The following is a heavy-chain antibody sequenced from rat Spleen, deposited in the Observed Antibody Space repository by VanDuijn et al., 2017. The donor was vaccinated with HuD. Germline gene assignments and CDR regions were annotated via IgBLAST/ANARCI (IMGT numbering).Heavy chain of an antibody. J-gene: IGHJ4*01. V-gene: IGHV5-29*01. CDR2: ISYGDSSGHSST. CDR1: GFTFSDYG. Sequence: EVQLVESGGGLVRPGRSLKLSCAASGFTFSDYGMAWVRQAPTKGLEWVATISYGDSSGHSSTYYRDTGKGRFTISRGNAKSTLYLQMDSLRSEDTASYYCTTALYVMDAWGQGAPVTVSS. CDR3: TTALYVMDA.